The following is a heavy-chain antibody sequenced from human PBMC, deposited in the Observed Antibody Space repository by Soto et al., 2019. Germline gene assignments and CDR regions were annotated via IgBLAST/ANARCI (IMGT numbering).Heavy chain of an antibody. V-gene: IGHV3-30*18. CDR1: GFTFSSYG. CDR3: AKAEGGYEW. J-gene: IGHJ4*02. CDR2: ISYDGSNK. D-gene: IGHD5-12*01. Sequence: QVQLVESGGGVVQPGRSLRLSCAASGFTFSSYGMHWVRQAPGKGLEWVAVISYDGSNKYYADSVKGRFTISRDNSKNTLYLQMNSLRAEDTAVYYCAKAEGGYEWWGQGTLVTVSS.